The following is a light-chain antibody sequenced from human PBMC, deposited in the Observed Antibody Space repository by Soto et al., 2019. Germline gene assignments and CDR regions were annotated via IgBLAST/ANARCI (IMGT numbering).Light chain of an antibody. CDR3: SSYAGFNNLVV. CDR1: SSDVGAYNY. V-gene: IGLV2-8*01. J-gene: IGLJ2*01. Sequence: QSALTQPPSASGSPGQSVTISCTGTSSDVGAYNYVSWYQQHPGKAPKLMVYEVSKRPSGVPDRFSGSKSGSTASLTVSGLQAEDEADYYCSSYAGFNNLVVFGGGTKLTVL. CDR2: EVS.